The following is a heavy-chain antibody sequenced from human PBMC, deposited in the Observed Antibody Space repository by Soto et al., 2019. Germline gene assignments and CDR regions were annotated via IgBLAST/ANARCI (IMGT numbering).Heavy chain of an antibody. CDR1: GFTFSAHY. V-gene: IGHV3-72*01. CDR2: IKNKANSYTT. CDR3: ARVSLVGPSGGRYSDY. Sequence: EVQLVESGGGLVQPGGSLRLSCAASGFTFSAHYMDWVRQAPGKGLEWVGRIKNKANSYTTEYAASVEGRFTISREDSQNSLYLQMNSLKTEDTAVYYCARVSLVGPSGGRYSDYWGQGAQVAVSS. J-gene: IGHJ4*02. D-gene: IGHD1-26*01.